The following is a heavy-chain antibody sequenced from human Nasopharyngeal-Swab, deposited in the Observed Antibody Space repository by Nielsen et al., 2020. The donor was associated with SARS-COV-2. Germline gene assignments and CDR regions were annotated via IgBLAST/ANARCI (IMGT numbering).Heavy chain of an antibody. CDR2: ISHDGSQR. J-gene: IGHJ6*02. Sequence: GGSLRLSCAASGFSFSSYGMHWVRQAPGKGLEWLSHISHDGSQRYYGDLVKGRLTISRDNSRNQVYLQMNSLGPEDTAVYYCAKDKYGATYSFYVMDVWGQGATVTVSS. CDR1: GFSFSSYG. D-gene: IGHD4/OR15-4a*01. V-gene: IGHV3-30*18. CDR3: AKDKYGATYSFYVMDV.